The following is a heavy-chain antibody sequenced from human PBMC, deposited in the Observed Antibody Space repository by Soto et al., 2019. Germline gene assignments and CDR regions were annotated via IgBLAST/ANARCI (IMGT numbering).Heavy chain of an antibody. J-gene: IGHJ5*02. CDR3: ARRSPTENWFDP. CDR1: GYSFTTYW. CDR2: IYPGDSDT. Sequence: GASVKISCKRSGYSFTTYWINRVRQMPGKGLEWMGLIYPGDSDTRYSPSFQGQVTISADKSISTAYLQWSSLKASDTAMYYCARRSPTENWFDPWGQGTLVTVSS. V-gene: IGHV5-51*01.